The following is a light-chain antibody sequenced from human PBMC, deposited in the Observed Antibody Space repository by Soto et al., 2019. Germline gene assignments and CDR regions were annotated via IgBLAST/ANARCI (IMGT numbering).Light chain of an antibody. CDR3: QQYGSSPWT. Sequence: EIVLTQSPATLSLSPGEGATLSCRASQSIGIYLAWYRQKPGQAPRLLIYGASNRATGIPARFSGSGSGTDFTLTITSLEPEDFAVYYCQQYGSSPWTFGQGTKVDIK. J-gene: IGKJ1*01. CDR1: QSIGIY. CDR2: GAS. V-gene: IGKV3-11*01.